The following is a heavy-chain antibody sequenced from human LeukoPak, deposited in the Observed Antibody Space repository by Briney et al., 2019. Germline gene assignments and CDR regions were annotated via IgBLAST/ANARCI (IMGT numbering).Heavy chain of an antibody. V-gene: IGHV3-48*03. CDR3: ARAVAGTPIDY. CDR1: GFTFSNYE. CDR2: ISNSGTTI. Sequence: PGGSLRLSCAASGFTFSNYEMNWVRQAPGKGLEWVSYISNSGTTIYYTDSVKGRFTISRDNAQNSLYQQMNSLRAEDTAVYYCARAVAGTPIDYWGQGTLVTVSS. D-gene: IGHD6-19*01. J-gene: IGHJ4*02.